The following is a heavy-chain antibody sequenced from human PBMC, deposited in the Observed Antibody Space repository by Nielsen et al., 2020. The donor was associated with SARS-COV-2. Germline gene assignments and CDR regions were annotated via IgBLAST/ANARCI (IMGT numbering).Heavy chain of an antibody. J-gene: IGHJ3*02. CDR3: AATRSQYYYDSRGSQSAFDI. CDR1: GFTFTSSA. D-gene: IGHD3-22*01. Sequence: SVKVSCKASGFTFTSSAMQWVRQARGQRLEWIGWIVVGSANTNYTQKFQERVTITRDMSTSTAYMELSSLRSEDTAVYYCAATRSQYYYDSRGSQSAFDIWGQGTMVTVSS. V-gene: IGHV1-58*02. CDR2: IVVGSANT.